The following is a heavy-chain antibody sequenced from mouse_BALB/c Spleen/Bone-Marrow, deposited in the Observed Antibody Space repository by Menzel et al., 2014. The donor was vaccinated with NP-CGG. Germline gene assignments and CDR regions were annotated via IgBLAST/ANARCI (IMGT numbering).Heavy chain of an antibody. CDR2: INPYNGDT. CDR1: GYSFTGYF. J-gene: IGHJ3*01. D-gene: IGHD2-3*01. V-gene: IGHV1-37*01. CDR3: GGQDGYYGGFAY. Sequence: EVKVVESGPELVKPGASVKISCKASGYSFTGYFMNWVKQSHGKSLERIGRINPYNGDTFYNQKFKGKATLTVDKSSSTAHMELLSLTSEDSAVYYCGGQDGYYGGFAYWGQGTLDTVSA.